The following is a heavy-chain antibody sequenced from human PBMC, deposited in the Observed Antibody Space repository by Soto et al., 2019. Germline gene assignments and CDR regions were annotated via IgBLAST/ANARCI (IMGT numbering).Heavy chain of an antibody. J-gene: IGHJ5*02. CDR2: INHSGST. V-gene: IGHV4-34*01. D-gene: IGHD4-17*01. CDR3: ARGSTTVVTPNWFDP. Sequence: PSETLSLTCAVYGGSFSGYYWSWIRQPPGKGLEWIGEINHSGSTNYNPSLKSRVTISVDTSKNQFSLKLSSVTAADTAVYFCARGSTTVVTPNWFDPWGQGTLVTVS. CDR1: GGSFSGYY.